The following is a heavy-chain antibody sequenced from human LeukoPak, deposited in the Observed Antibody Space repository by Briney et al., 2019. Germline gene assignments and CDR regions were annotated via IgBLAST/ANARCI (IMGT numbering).Heavy chain of an antibody. V-gene: IGHV3-21*01. J-gene: IGHJ4*02. CDR1: GFTFSSYS. D-gene: IGHD4-17*01. Sequence: GGSLRLSCAASGFTFSSYSVNWVRQAPGKGLEWVSSISSSGSNIYYADSVKGRFTISRDNAKNSLYLQMNSLRAEDMAVYYCATNSAVTRVGFDYWGQGTLVTVSS. CDR3: ATNSAVTRVGFDY. CDR2: ISSSGSNI.